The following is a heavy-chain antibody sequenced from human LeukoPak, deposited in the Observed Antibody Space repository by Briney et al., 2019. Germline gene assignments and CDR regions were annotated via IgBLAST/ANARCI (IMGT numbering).Heavy chain of an antibody. CDR1: GFTFSTFA. D-gene: IGHD6-13*01. V-gene: IGHV3-21*01. Sequence: GGSLRLSCVASGFTFSTFAMIWVRQPPGKGLEWVSSIFPSGGEIHYADSVRGRFTISRDNAKNSLYLQMNSLRAEDTAVYYCARDPSSWYYYYMDVWGKGTTVTVSS. CDR3: ARDPSSWYYYYMDV. CDR2: IFPSGGEI. J-gene: IGHJ6*03.